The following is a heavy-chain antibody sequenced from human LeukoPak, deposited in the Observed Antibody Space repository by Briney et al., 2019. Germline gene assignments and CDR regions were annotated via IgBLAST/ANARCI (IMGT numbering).Heavy chain of an antibody. CDR3: AKGPGIAALDYMDV. CDR2: ISWNSGSI. V-gene: IGHV3-9*01. Sequence: GGSLRLSCAASGFTFDDYAMHWDRQAPGKGLEWVSGISWNSGSIGYADSVKGRFTISRDNAKNSLYLQMNSLRAEDTALYYCAKGPGIAALDYMDVWGKGTTVTVSS. J-gene: IGHJ6*03. CDR1: GFTFDDYA. D-gene: IGHD6-13*01.